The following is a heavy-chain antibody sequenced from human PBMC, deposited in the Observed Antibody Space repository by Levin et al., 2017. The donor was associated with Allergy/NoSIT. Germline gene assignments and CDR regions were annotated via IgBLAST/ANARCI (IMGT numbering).Heavy chain of an antibody. CDR1: GFTFSSYA. V-gene: IGHV3-30-3*01. D-gene: IGHD6-13*01. J-gene: IGHJ4*02. CDR2: ISYDGSNK. CDR3: ARDPLAAAGRHEYYFDY. Sequence: GQSLKISCAASGFTFSSYAMHWVRQAPGKGLEWVAVISYDGSNKYYADSVKGRFTISRDNSKNTLYLQMNSLRAEDTAVYYCARDPLAAAGRHEYYFDYWGQGTLVTVSS.